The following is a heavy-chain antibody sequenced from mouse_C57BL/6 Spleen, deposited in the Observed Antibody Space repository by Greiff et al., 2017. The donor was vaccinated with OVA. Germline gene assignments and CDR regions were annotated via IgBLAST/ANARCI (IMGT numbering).Heavy chain of an antibody. CDR2: ISSGSSTT. Sequence: EVKLMESGGGLVKPGGSLKLSCAASGFTFSDYGMHWVRQAPEKGLEWVAYISSGSSTTYYADTVKGRFTFPRDNAKNTLFLQMTSLRSEETAVYYCARPRGYYASGAMDYWGQGTSVTVSS. CDR3: ARPRGYYASGAMDY. CDR1: GFTFSDYG. D-gene: IGHD1-1*01. J-gene: IGHJ4*01. V-gene: IGHV5-17*01.